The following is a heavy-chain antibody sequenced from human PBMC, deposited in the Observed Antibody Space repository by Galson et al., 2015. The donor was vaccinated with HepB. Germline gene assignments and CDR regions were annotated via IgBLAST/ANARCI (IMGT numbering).Heavy chain of an antibody. CDR2: IIPILGIA. J-gene: IGHJ3*02. CDR1: GGTFSSYT. D-gene: IGHD3-22*01. Sequence: SVKVSCKASGGTFSSYTINWVRQAPGQGLEWMGRIIPILGIANYAQKFQGRVTITADKSTSTAYMELSSLRSEDTAVYYCARKYYYDSSGYATRPVDAFDIWGQGTMVTVSS. CDR3: ARKYYYDSSGYATRPVDAFDI. V-gene: IGHV1-69*02.